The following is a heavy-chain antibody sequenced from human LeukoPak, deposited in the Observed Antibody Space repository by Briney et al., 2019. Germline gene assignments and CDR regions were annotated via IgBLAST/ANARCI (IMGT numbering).Heavy chain of an antibody. CDR3: AKSPKTGFLFDY. D-gene: IGHD1-1*01. J-gene: IGHJ4*02. CDR1: GFTFSSYA. CDR2: ISYDGSNK. Sequence: GGSLRLSCAASGFTFSSYAMHWVRQAPGKGLEWVAVISYDGSNKYYADSVKGRFTISRDNSKNTLYLQMSSLRAEDTAVYYCAKSPKTGFLFDYWGKGTLVTVSS. V-gene: IGHV3-30-3*02.